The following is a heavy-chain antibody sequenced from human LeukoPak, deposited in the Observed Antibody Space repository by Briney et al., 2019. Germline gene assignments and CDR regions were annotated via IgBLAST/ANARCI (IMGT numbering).Heavy chain of an antibody. D-gene: IGHD3-10*01. V-gene: IGHV3-23*01. J-gene: IGHJ4*02. Sequence: GGSLRLSCVVSGITLSNYGMSWVRQAPGKGLEWVSGISERGGSTNYADSVKGRFIISRDTSKNTVYLQMNSLRVEDTAVYFCAKRGIVIRAVIIIGFHNEAYYFDYWGQGTLVTVSS. CDR2: ISERGGST. CDR3: AKRGIVIRAVIIIGFHNEAYYFDY. CDR1: GITLSNYG.